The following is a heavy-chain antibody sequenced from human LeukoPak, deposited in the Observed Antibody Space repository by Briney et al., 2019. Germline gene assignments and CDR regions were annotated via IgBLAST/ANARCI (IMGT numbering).Heavy chain of an antibody. CDR1: GYTFTTYD. J-gene: IGHJ5*02. CDR3: ARNPDGNGHFDP. CDR2: MSPDNGHT. D-gene: IGHD5-24*01. Sequence: ASVKVSCKASGYTFTTYDINWVRQAPGRGLEWMGWMSPDNGHTGYAQKFQGRVTMTRDTSINTAYMELSSLTSEDTAVYYCARNPDGNGHFDPWGQGSLVTVSS. V-gene: IGHV1-8*01.